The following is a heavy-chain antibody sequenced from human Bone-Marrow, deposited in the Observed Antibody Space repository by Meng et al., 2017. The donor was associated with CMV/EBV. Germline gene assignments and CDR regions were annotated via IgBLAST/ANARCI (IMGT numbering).Heavy chain of an antibody. V-gene: IGHV2-26*01. CDR3: ARTYDYSSPFDY. CDR2: IFSNDEK. D-gene: IGHD4-11*01. CDR1: GFSLSNARMG. J-gene: IGHJ4*02. Sequence: SSTTLVTPTETLTLTCTVSGFSLSNARMGVSWIRQPPGKALEWLAHIFSNDEKSYSTSLKTRVTISKDTSKSQVVLTMTNMDPVDTATYYCARTYDYSSPFDYWGQGTLVTVSS.